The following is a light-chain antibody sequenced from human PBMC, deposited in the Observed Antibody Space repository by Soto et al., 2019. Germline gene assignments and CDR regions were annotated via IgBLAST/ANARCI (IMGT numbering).Light chain of an antibody. CDR2: DAS. CDR1: RSVRSY. V-gene: IGKV3-11*01. Sequence: EIVLTQSPATLSLSPGERATLSCRASRSVRSYLAWYQQKPGQAPRLLIYDASNRAAGIPARFSGSGSETDFTLTIRNLAPEDFAVYYCQQRYAWPPITFGQGTRLEIK. CDR3: QQRYAWPPIT. J-gene: IGKJ5*01.